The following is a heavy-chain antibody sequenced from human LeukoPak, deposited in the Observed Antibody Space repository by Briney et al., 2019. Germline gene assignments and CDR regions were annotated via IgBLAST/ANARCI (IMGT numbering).Heavy chain of an antibody. V-gene: IGHV4-59*01. Sequence: SETLSLTCTVSGGAISSYHWSWIRQPPGKGREWIGYVYHSGSTNYNPSLQSRVTISVDTSKNQFSLKLSSVTAADTAVYYCARSYKSSDGIYWYFDLWGRGTLVTVSS. J-gene: IGHJ2*01. CDR3: ARSYKSSDGIYWYFDL. CDR1: GGAISSYH. D-gene: IGHD3-10*01. CDR2: VYHSGST.